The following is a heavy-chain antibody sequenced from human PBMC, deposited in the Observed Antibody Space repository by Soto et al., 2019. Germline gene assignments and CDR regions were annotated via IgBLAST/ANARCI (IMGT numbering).Heavy chain of an antibody. V-gene: IGHV3-23*01. D-gene: IGHD6-19*01. Sequence: GGSLRLSCAASGFTFTDYALSWVRQAPGKGLEWVATISGIGGSTYLADSVKGRLSISRDNSKNTVSLLMNSLRAEDTAVYFCARGVGWPKYYFDYWGQGTLVTVS. CDR3: ARGVGWPKYYFDY. CDR1: GFTFTDYA. CDR2: ISGIGGST. J-gene: IGHJ4*02.